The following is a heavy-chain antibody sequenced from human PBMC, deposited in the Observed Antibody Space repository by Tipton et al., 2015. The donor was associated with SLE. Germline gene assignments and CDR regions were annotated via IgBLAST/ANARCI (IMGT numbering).Heavy chain of an antibody. CDR2: IYYSGNT. J-gene: IGHJ4*02. Sequence: TLSLTCTVSGGSISSISDYWVWIRQSPGKGLEWIGTIYYSGNTHYNPSLKSRVTISVDTSKNQFSLKLSSVTAADTAVYYCARRLGVMLDYWGQGTLVTVSS. CDR3: ARRLGVMLDY. D-gene: IGHD3-16*01. V-gene: IGHV4-39*07. CDR1: GGSISSISDY.